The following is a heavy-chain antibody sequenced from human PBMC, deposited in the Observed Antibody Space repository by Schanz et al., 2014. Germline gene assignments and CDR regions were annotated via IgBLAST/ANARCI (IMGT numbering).Heavy chain of an antibody. J-gene: IGHJ4*02. CDR1: GYTFPSYG. V-gene: IGHV7-4-1*02. CDR2: INTNPGNP. CDR3: TTDTIAMAGTFSI. D-gene: IGHD6-19*01. Sequence: QVQLVQSGSEVKKPGASVKVSCKASGYTFPSYGISWVRQAPGQGLEWVGWINTNPGNPTYAQGFTGRFVFSLDTSVSTAYLQISSLKAEDTAAYYCTTDTIAMAGTFSIWGQGTLVTVSS.